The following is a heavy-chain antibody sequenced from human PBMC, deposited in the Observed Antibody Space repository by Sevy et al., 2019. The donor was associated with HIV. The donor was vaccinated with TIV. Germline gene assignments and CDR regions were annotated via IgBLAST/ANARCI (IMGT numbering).Heavy chain of an antibody. CDR1: GFTFSDYD. Sequence: GGSLRLSCAASGFTFSDYDMYWVRQAPGKGLEWVAVMSHDGNYKNHADSVKVRFTISRDNFKNTLYRQMNSLRVEATAVYFCARLFSCGGDCYYLDYWGQGAPVTVSS. D-gene: IGHD2-21*02. CDR2: MSHDGNYK. J-gene: IGHJ4*02. CDR3: ARLFSCGGDCYYLDY. V-gene: IGHV3-30*04.